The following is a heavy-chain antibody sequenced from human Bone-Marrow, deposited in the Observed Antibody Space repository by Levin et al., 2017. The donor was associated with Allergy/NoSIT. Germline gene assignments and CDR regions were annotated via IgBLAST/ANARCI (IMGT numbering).Heavy chain of an antibody. CDR3: AKVAPILWLGDHYMDV. V-gene: IGHV3-30*18. J-gene: IGHJ6*03. CDR1: GFTFNNYG. D-gene: IGHD3-10*01. CDR2: ISYDGSRK. Sequence: QTGGSLRLSCAASGFTFNNYGIHWVRQAPGKGLEWVALISYDGSRKYYADSVKGRFTISKDNSKTTLSLQMNSLRHEDTAVYFCAKVAPILWLGDHYMDVWGKGTTVIVSS.